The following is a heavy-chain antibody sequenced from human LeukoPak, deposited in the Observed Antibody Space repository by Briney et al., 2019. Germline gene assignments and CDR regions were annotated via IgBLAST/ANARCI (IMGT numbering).Heavy chain of an antibody. Sequence: ASVKVSCKVSGYTLTELSMHWVRQAPGKGLEWMGGFDPEDGETIYAQKFQGRVTMTEDTSTDTAYMELSSLRSEDTAVHYCATDAELRGNWFDPWGQGTLVTVSS. CDR2: FDPEDGET. D-gene: IGHD1-7*01. CDR1: GYTLTELS. V-gene: IGHV1-24*01. J-gene: IGHJ5*02. CDR3: ATDAELRGNWFDP.